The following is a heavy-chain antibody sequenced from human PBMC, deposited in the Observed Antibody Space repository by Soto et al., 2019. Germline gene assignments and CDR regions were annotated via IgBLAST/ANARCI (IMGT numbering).Heavy chain of an antibody. V-gene: IGHV4-39*01. J-gene: IGHJ4*02. CDR3: ARHNKRDLLAGRHGRHFDH. CDR1: GDSISSTSNC. CDR2: ICYAGST. Sequence: QVQLQESGPGLVKPSETLSLPCIVSGDSISSTSNCWGRIRQPPGKGLEWIGSICYAGSTFYNPSLKCRVPISVETSKNPFSLRLTSVPAADTALYCCARHNKRDLLAGRHGRHFDHWGQGTLVTVSS. D-gene: IGHD6-19*01.